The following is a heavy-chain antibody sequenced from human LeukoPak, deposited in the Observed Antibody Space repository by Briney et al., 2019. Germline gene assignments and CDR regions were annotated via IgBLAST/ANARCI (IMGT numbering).Heavy chain of an antibody. CDR3: TRFRGSGSSTLYSFDY. Sequence: GGSLRLSCAASQFTFNNNAMSWVRQAPGKGLEWVSGLSGDSSSIYYAASVKGRFTISRDNSNNMLYLQMNSLRAEDTAVYYCTRFRGSGSSTLYSFDYWGQGSLVTVAP. J-gene: IGHJ4*02. V-gene: IGHV3-23*01. CDR1: QFTFNNNA. CDR2: LSGDSSSI. D-gene: IGHD3-10*01.